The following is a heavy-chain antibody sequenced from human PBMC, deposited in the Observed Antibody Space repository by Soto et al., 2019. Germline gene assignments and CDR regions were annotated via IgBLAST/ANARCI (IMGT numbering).Heavy chain of an antibody. CDR3: ARSGRGDSYGYFDY. CDR2: INPHSGGK. J-gene: IGHJ4*02. V-gene: IGHV1-2*02. Sequence: ASVKVSCKASGYTFTAYYMHWVRQAPGQGLEWMGWINPHSGGKNYAQKFQGRVTMTRDTSISTAYMDLSSLRSDDTAVYYCARSGRGDSYGYFDYWGQGTLATVSS. D-gene: IGHD5-18*01. CDR1: GYTFTAYY.